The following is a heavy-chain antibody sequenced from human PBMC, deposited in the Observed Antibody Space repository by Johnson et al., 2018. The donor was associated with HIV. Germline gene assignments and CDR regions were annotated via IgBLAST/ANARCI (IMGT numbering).Heavy chain of an antibody. J-gene: IGHJ3*01. D-gene: IGHD3-3*01. CDR1: GFSFSDFH. V-gene: IGHV3-11*04. CDR2: ISWTSGSI. Sequence: QVQLVESGGGLVKPGGSLRLSCRASGFSFSDFHMSWIRQAPGKGLEWVSGISWTSGSIGYADSLKGRFAISRDNSRNPLDLRMDSLRVEDTAVYYCAREAYYARAFDLWGQGTMVTVSS. CDR3: AREAYYARAFDL.